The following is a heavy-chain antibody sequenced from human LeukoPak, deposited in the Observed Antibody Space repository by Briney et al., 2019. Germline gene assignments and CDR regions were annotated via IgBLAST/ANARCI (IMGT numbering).Heavy chain of an antibody. CDR3: ARAGYQLLLLNAFDI. J-gene: IGHJ3*02. CDR2: IIPIFGTA. D-gene: IGHD2-2*01. CDR1: GGTFSSYA. Sequence: SVKVSCKASGGTFSSYAISWVRQAPGQGLEWMGGIIPIFGTANYAQKFQGRVTITADESTSTAYMELSSLRSEDTAVYYCARAGYQLLLLNAFDIWGQGTMVTVSS. V-gene: IGHV1-69*13.